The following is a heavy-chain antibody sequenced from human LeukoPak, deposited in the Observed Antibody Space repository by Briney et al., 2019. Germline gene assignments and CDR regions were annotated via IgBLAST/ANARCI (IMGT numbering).Heavy chain of an antibody. CDR1: GFSFSGHW. J-gene: IGHJ4*02. V-gene: IGHV3-74*01. Sequence: PGGSLRLSCTASGFSFSGHWTHCARQLPGKGLVWVSRISPTGSTTSYADSVKGRFTVSRDNAKNTLYLQVNNLRAEDTAVYYCARGPNSNWSGLDFWGQGTLLTVSS. CDR3: ARGPNSNWSGLDF. CDR2: ISPTGSTT. D-gene: IGHD6-6*01.